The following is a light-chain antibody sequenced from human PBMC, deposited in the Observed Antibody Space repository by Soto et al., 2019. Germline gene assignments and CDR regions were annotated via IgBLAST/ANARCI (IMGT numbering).Light chain of an antibody. Sequence: QSALTQPRSVSGSAGQSVTISCTGTSSDVGGYNYVSWYQQHPDKAPKVMVDDVTKRPSGVPDLFSGSKSGNTASRTVSGLLAENEADYYCCSHARSYIYDFGTGTKVTL. CDR3: CSHARSYIYD. V-gene: IGLV2-11*01. J-gene: IGLJ1*01. CDR2: DVT. CDR1: SSDVGGYNY.